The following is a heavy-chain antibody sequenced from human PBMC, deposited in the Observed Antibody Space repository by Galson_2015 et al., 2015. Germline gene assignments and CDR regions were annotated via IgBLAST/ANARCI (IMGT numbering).Heavy chain of an antibody. CDR2: ISSRSGNT. D-gene: IGHD3-16*01. V-gene: IGHV3-11*05. CDR1: GVTFSNYY. CDR3: ARDIENLVSRGGYDY. J-gene: IGHJ4*02. Sequence: SVRISCAASGVTFSNYYMSWLRQAPGKGLEWVAYISSRSGNTNYAESVKGRFNISRDKAKNSLYLQMNSLRAADTAVYYCARDIENLVSRGGYDYWGQGTLVTVSS.